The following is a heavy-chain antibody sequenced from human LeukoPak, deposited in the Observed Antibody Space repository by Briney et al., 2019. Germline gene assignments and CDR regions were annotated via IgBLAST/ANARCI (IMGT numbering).Heavy chain of an antibody. Sequence: SVKVSCKASGGTFSSYAISWVRQAPGQGLEWMGGIIPIFGTANYAQKFQGRVTITADESTSTAYMELSSLRSEDTAVYYCARVKESGYCSGGSCHGRRVSFDYWGQGTLVTVSS. D-gene: IGHD2-15*01. V-gene: IGHV1-69*13. CDR2: IIPIFGTA. CDR3: ARVKESGYCSGGSCHGRRVSFDY. CDR1: GGTFSSYA. J-gene: IGHJ4*02.